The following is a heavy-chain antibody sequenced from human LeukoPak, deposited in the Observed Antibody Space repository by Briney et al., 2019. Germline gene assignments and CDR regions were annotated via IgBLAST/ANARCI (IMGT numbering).Heavy chain of an antibody. CDR2: IYYSGST. Sequence: SETLSLTCTVSGGSISSSSYYWGWLPQPPGKGLEWIVSIYYSGSTYYNPSLKSPITISVDTSKNHFSLKLSSVTAADTAVYYCGRGLGSGWYFGGWGALDYWGQGTLVTVSS. V-gene: IGHV4-39*07. CDR1: GGSISSSSYY. D-gene: IGHD6-19*01. J-gene: IGHJ4*02. CDR3: GRGLGSGWYFGGWGALDY.